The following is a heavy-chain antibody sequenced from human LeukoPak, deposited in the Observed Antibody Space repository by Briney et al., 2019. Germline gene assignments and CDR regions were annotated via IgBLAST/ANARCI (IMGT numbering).Heavy chain of an antibody. D-gene: IGHD3-3*01. CDR1: GFTFGDYA. CDR2: IRSKAYGGTT. Sequence: PGGSLRLSCTASGFTFGDYAMSWFRQAPGKGLEWVGFIRSKAYGGTTEYAASVKGRFTISRDDSKSIAYLQMNSLKTEDTAVYYCTRDADYDFWSGQPDLYYYYYMDLWGKGTTVTVSS. J-gene: IGHJ6*03. V-gene: IGHV3-49*03. CDR3: TRDADYDFWSGQPDLYYYYYMDL.